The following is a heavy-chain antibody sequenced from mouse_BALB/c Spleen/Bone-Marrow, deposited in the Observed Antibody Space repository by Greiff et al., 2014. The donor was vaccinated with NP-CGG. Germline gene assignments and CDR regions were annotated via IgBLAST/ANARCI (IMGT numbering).Heavy chain of an antibody. J-gene: IGHJ3*01. CDR2: IVPSSGYT. V-gene: IGHV1-4*02. D-gene: IGHD4-1*01. CDR1: GYTLTSYT. CDR3: AREARTGACFPN. Sequence: LEESGAELARPGASVKMSCKASGYTLTSYTIQWVKRRPGQGLEWVGYIVPSSGYTEYNQKFKDKTTLTADKSSSTAYMQLSSLTSADSAVYYCAREARTGACFPNWGQGTLVTVSA.